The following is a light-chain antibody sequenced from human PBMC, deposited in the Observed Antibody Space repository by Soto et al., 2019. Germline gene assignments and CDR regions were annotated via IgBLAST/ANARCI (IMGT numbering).Light chain of an antibody. CDR1: QSISSY. Sequence: DIQMTQSPSSLSASVGDRVTITCRASQSISSYLNWYQQKPGKAPKLLIYAASSLQSGVPSRFSGSGSGTDFTLTISRLEHEDFAVYYCQHFVNSLTWTFGQGTKVDI. V-gene: IGKV1-39*01. CDR3: QHFVNSLTWT. J-gene: IGKJ1*01. CDR2: AAS.